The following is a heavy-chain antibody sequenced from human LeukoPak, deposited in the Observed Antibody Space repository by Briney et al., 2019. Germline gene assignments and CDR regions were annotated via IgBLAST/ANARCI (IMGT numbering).Heavy chain of an antibody. CDR2: ISWNGGSL. CDR1: GFTFDDYA. D-gene: IGHD1-26*01. J-gene: IGHJ3*01. CDR3: SKDLGKLVGLTRAFDV. V-gene: IGHV3-9*01. Sequence: GGSLRLSCAASGFTFDDYAMHWVRQGPGKGLEWVSGISWNGGSLLYADSMKGRFTISRDNAKNSLYLQMNSLRAEDTALYYCSKDLGKLVGLTRAFDVWGQGTLVTFSS.